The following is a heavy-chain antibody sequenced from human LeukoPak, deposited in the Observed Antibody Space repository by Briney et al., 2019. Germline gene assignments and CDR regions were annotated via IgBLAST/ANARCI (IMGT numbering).Heavy chain of an antibody. CDR1: GFSFSSYW. Sequence: GGSLRLSCAASGFSFSSYWMTWVRQAPGKGLEWVANMNEDGSEKYYVDSVTGRFTISRDNAKNSLYLQMNSLRAEDTAVYYCARDNYRKFDYWGQGTLVTVSS. D-gene: IGHD4-11*01. CDR3: ARDNYRKFDY. CDR2: MNEDGSEK. J-gene: IGHJ4*02. V-gene: IGHV3-7*01.